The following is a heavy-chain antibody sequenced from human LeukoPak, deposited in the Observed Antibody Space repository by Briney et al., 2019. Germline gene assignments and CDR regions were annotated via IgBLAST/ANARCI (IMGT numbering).Heavy chain of an antibody. CDR2: IWYDGSKK. V-gene: IGHV3-33*01. CDR3: GRDRGLASLDY. D-gene: IGHD3/OR15-3a*01. CDR1: GFTFSSFG. J-gene: IGHJ4*02. Sequence: GGSLRLSCAASGFTFSSFGMHWVRQAPGKGLEWVAAIWYDGSKKYHADSVKGRFTISRDDSKNTLYLQMNSLRAEDAAVYYCGRDRGLASLDYWGQGTLVTASS.